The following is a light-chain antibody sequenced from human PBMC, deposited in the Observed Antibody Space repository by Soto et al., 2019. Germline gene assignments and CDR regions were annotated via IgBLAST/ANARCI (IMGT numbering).Light chain of an antibody. Sequence: QSVLTQPPSVSGAPGQRVPISCTGSSSNIGAGYDVHWYHQLPGTAPKLLIYGNSNRPSGVPDRFSGSKSGTSASLAITGLQAEDEADYYCQSYDSSLSGVFGGGTKLTVL. CDR2: GNS. J-gene: IGLJ2*01. CDR3: QSYDSSLSGV. CDR1: SSNIGAGYD. V-gene: IGLV1-40*01.